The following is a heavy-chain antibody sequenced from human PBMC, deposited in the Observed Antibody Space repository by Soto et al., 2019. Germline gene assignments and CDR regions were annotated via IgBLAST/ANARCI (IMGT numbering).Heavy chain of an antibody. CDR1: GFTFSSYA. J-gene: IGHJ6*02. CDR2: ISGSGGST. V-gene: IGHV3-23*01. CDR3: AKDKGEQQLVLSYYYYGMDV. D-gene: IGHD6-13*01. Sequence: PGGSLRLSCAASGFTFSSYAMSWVRQAPGKGLEWVSAISGSGGSTYYADSVKGRFTISRDNSKNTLYLQMNSLRAEDTAVYYCAKDKGEQQLVLSYYYYGMDVWGQGTTVTVSS.